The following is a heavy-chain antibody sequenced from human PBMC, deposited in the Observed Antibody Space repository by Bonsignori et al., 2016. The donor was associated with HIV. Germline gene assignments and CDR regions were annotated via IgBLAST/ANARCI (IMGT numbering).Heavy chain of an antibody. CDR3: ARSLNSARASDF. CDR1: GFSVSNYY. Sequence: GGSLRLSCAASGFSVSNYYMSWVRQPPGKGLEWVSVLYSDGGGGTTVYTDSVKGRFTISRDNSKNTLYLQMSNLRAEDTAFYYCARSLNSARASDFWGQGTLVTVSS. CDR2: LYSDGGGGTT. D-gene: IGHD2-21*01. V-gene: IGHV3-66*01. J-gene: IGHJ4*02.